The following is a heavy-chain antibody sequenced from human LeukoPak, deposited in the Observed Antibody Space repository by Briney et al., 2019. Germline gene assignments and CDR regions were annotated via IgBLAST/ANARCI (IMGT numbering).Heavy chain of an antibody. D-gene: IGHD2-21*01. CDR1: GFTFSSYS. J-gene: IGHJ4*02. CDR2: ISSSSSYI. Sequence: RGSLRLSCAASGFTFSSYSMNWVRQAPGKGLEWVSSISSSSSYIYYEDSVKGRFTISRDNAKNSLYLQMNSLRAEDTAVYYCARAETLWWGNDYWGQGTLVTVSS. CDR3: ARAETLWWGNDY. V-gene: IGHV3-21*01.